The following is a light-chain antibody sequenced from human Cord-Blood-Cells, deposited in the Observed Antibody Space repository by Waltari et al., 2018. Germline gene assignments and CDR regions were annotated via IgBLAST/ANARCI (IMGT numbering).Light chain of an antibody. CDR3: QQYNSYSWT. CDR1: QSISSW. V-gene: IGKV1-5*03. J-gene: IGKJ1*01. CDR2: KAS. Sequence: DIQMTQSPFTLSASVGDRVTITCRASQSISSWLAWYQQKPGKAPKLLIYKASSLESGVPSRFSGSRSGTEFTLTISSPQPDDFATYYCQQYNSYSWTFGQGTKVEI.